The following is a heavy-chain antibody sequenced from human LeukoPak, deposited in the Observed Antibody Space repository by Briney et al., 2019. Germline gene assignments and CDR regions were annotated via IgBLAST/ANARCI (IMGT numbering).Heavy chain of an antibody. Sequence: PGGSLRLSCAASGFTLSSYGMHWVRQAPGKGLEWVAFIRYDGSNKYYADSVKGRFTISRDNSKNTLYLQMNSLRAEDTAVYYCAKDLLYLAGVVAATGGFDYWGQGTLVTVSS. D-gene: IGHD2-15*01. V-gene: IGHV3-30*02. CDR2: IRYDGSNK. CDR1: GFTLSSYG. J-gene: IGHJ4*02. CDR3: AKDLLYLAGVVAATGGFDY.